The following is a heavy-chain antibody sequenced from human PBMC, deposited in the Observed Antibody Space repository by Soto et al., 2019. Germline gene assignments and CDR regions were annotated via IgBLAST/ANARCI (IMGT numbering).Heavy chain of an antibody. V-gene: IGHV3-33*01. D-gene: IGHD3-16*01. CDR3: ARDLMQPPDYYYGMDV. J-gene: IGHJ6*02. CDR2: IWYDGSNK. CDR1: GFTFSSYG. Sequence: LRLSCAASGFTFSSYGMHWVRQAPGKGLEWVAVIWYDGSNKYYADSVKGRFTISRDNSKNTLYLQMNSLRAEDTAVYYCARDLMQPPDYYYGMDVWGQGTTVTVSS.